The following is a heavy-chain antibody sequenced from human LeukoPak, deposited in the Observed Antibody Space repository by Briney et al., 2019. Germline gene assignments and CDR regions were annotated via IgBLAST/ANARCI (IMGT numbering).Heavy chain of an antibody. Sequence: GASVKVSCKASGYTFTSYGISWVRQAPGQGLEWMGWISAYNGNTNYAQKLQGRVTMTTDTSTSTAYMELRSLRSDDTAVYYCARGSTSRNNYYYYYMDVWGKGTTVTVSS. CDR1: GYTFTSYG. CDR2: ISAYNGNT. D-gene: IGHD2-2*01. CDR3: ARGSTSRNNYYYYYMDV. J-gene: IGHJ6*03. V-gene: IGHV1-18*01.